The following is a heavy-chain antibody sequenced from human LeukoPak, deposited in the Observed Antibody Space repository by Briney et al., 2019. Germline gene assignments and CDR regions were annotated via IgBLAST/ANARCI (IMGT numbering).Heavy chain of an antibody. J-gene: IGHJ5*02. CDR2: IYYSGST. CDR1: GGSISNYY. D-gene: IGHD3-10*01. CDR3: ARRRITMVRGVRKAWFDP. V-gene: IGHV4-59*12. Sequence: SETLSLTCTVSGGSISNYYWSWIRQPPGKGLEWIGYIYYSGSTNYNPSLKSRVTISVDTSKNQFSLKLSSVTAADTAVYYCARRRITMVRGVRKAWFDPWGQGTLVTVSS.